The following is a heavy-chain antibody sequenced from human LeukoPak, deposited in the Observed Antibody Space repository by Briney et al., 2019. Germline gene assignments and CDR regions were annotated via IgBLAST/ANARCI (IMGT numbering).Heavy chain of an antibody. CDR3: AREGYNSGPIPFDS. CDR1: GFTFSSYS. D-gene: IGHD5-18*01. V-gene: IGHV3-21*05. CDR2: ISSSGSYT. J-gene: IGHJ5*01. Sequence: GGSLRLSCAASGFTFSSYSMNWVRQAPGKGLEWVSDISSSGSYTNDADSVKGRFTISRDNAKNSLHLEMNSLRVEDTAVYYCAREGYNSGPIPFDSWGQGTLVTVSS.